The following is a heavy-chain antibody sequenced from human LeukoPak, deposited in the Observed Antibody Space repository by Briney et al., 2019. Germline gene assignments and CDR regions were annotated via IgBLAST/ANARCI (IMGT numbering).Heavy chain of an antibody. Sequence: PGGSLRLSCAASGFASGFTFSSYAMSWVRQAPGKGVEWVASINGRAATTYYADSVKGRFTISRDNSKNTLYLQMNSLGADDTAVYYCAKAPATGEGYYFYYMDVWGKGATVTVSS. J-gene: IGHJ6*03. CDR1: GFTFSSYA. D-gene: IGHD7-27*01. CDR2: INGRAATT. V-gene: IGHV3-23*01. CDR3: AKAPATGEGYYFYYMDV.